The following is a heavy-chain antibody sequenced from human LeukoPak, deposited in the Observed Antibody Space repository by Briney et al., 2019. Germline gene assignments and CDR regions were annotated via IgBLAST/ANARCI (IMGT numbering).Heavy chain of an antibody. CDR3: AKVEWAAADT. J-gene: IGHJ5*02. V-gene: IGHV1-24*01. D-gene: IGHD6-13*01. Sequence: GASVKVSCNVSGYTLTELSIHWVRQAPGKGLEWMGGFDPEDGETIYAQKFQGRVTMTEDTSTDTAYMDLSSLRAEDTAVYYCAKVEWAAADTWGQGTLVTVSS. CDR1: GYTLTELS. CDR2: FDPEDGET.